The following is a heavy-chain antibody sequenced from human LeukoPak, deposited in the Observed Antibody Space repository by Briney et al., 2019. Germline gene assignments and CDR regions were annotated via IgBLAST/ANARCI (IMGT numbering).Heavy chain of an antibody. V-gene: IGHV3-74*01. CDR3: ARASYSSSNRYYFDY. J-gene: IGHJ4*02. Sequence: PGGSLRLSCAASGFTFSSYWMHWVRQAPGKGLVWVSRINSDGSSTSYADSVKGRFTISRDNAKNTLYLQMNSLRAEDTAVYYCARASYSSSNRYYFDYWGQGTLVTVSS. CDR2: INSDGSST. D-gene: IGHD6-13*01. CDR1: GFTFSSYW.